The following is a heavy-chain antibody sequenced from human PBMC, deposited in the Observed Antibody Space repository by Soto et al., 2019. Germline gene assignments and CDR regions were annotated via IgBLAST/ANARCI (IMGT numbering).Heavy chain of an antibody. CDR2: IWYDGSNK. CDR3: ARDGTDYYDSSGFDY. Sequence: QVQLVESGGGVVQPGRSLRLSCAASGFTFSSYGMHWVRQAPGKGLEWVAVIWYDGSNKYYADSVKGRFTISRDNSKNTLYLQMNSLRAEDTAVYYCARDGTDYYDSSGFDYWGQGTLVTVSS. D-gene: IGHD3-22*01. V-gene: IGHV3-33*01. J-gene: IGHJ4*02. CDR1: GFTFSSYG.